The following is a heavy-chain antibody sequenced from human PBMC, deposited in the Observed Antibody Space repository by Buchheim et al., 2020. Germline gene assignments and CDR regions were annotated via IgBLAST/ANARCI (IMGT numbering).Heavy chain of an antibody. V-gene: IGHV3-48*03. D-gene: IGHD6-6*01. CDR3: ARALVDRPPSGGFDY. J-gene: IGHJ4*02. CDR1: GFTFSSYE. CDR2: IDDSGTIT. Sequence: EVQLVESGGGLAQPGGSLRLSCAASGFTFSSYEMNWVRQAPGKGLEWVSYIDDSGTITYYADSVKGRFTISRDNAKNSVYLQMNSLRAEDTAIYYCARALVDRPPSGGFDYRGQGTL.